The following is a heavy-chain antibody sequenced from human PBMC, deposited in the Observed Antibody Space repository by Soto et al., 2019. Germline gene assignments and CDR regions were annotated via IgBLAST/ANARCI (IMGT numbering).Heavy chain of an antibody. CDR3: ARKVPGSTTRPDYWYFDL. CDR1: GFTFISYA. V-gene: IGHV3-23*01. CDR2: ISGGGDAT. D-gene: IGHD3-10*01. Sequence: EVQLLESGGGLVQHGGSLRLSCAASGFTFISYAMNLVRQAPWKGLQWVSAISGGGDATFYTDSVKGRFTISRDNSRNTVTLQMNSLGADDAAVYYCARKVPGSTTRPDYWYFDLWGRGTLVTVSS. J-gene: IGHJ2*01.